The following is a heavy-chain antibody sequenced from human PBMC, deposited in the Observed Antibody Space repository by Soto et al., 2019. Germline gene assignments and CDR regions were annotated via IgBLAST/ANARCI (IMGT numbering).Heavy chain of an antibody. CDR2: IYYSGST. D-gene: IGHD3-3*01. CDR1: GGSISSGGYY. Sequence: SETLSLTCTVSGGSISSGGYYWSWIRQHPGKGLEWIGYIYYSGSTYYNPSLKSRVTISVDTSKNQFSLKLSSVTAADTAVYYCARFNFGRTYYYYGMDVWGQGTTVT. V-gene: IGHV4-31*03. J-gene: IGHJ6*02. CDR3: ARFNFGRTYYYYGMDV.